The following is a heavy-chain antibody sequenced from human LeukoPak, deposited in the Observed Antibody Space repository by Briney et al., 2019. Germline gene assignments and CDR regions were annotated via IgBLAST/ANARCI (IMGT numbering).Heavy chain of an antibody. D-gene: IGHD5-18*01. V-gene: IGHV3-23*01. CDR3: AREGYSYGYVRSHYYYYMDV. Sequence: GGTLRLSCAASGFTFNSYAMSWVRQAPGKGLEWVSAISGSGGSTYYADSVKGRFTISRDTSKYTLYLHMNSLRAEDTAVYYCAREGYSYGYVRSHYYYYMDVWGKGTTVTVSS. CDR1: GFTFNSYA. J-gene: IGHJ6*03. CDR2: ISGSGGST.